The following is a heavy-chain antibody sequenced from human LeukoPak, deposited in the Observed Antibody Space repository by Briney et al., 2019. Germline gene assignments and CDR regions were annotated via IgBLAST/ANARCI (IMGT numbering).Heavy chain of an antibody. J-gene: IGHJ4*02. Sequence: EASVKASCQAAGDSFAEHELHCRRQAPGQRLEWMAWIHPKTGVTNYAERFQGRLSLTRDTSISTLYMELNSPTSDDTAVYYCARDHNWGPDYWGQGTLVSVSS. CDR3: ARDHNWGPDY. CDR1: GDSFAEHE. V-gene: IGHV1-2*02. D-gene: IGHD7-27*01. CDR2: IHPKTGVT.